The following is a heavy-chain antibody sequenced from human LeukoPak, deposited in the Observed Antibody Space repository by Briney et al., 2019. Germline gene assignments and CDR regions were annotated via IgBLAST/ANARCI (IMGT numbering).Heavy chain of an antibody. CDR3: ARGSSGWYRKSGDY. CDR2: ISGSGGST. D-gene: IGHD6-19*01. V-gene: IGHV3-23*01. Sequence: QPGGSLRLSCAASGFTFGSYAMSWVRQAPGKGLEWVSAISGSGGSTYYADSVKGRFTISRDNAKNSLYLQMNSLRAEDTAVYYCARGSSGWYRKSGDYWGQGTLVTVSS. J-gene: IGHJ4*02. CDR1: GFTFGSYA.